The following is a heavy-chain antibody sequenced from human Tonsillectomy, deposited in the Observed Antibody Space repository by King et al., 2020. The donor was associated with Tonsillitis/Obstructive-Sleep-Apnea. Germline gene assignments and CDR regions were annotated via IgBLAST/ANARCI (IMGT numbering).Heavy chain of an antibody. CDR2: ISYDGSNK. CDR1: GFTFSSYA. J-gene: IGHJ4*02. V-gene: IGHV3-30*04. Sequence: VQLVESGGGVVQPGRSLRLSCAASGFTFSSYAMHWVRQAPGKGLEWVAVISYDGSNKYYADSVKGRFTISRDNSKNTLYLQMNSLRAEDTAVYYCARKAWDQYYDFWRGPSVTYYFDCGGQGTLVTVSS. CDR3: ARKAWDQYYDFWRGPSVTYYFDC. D-gene: IGHD3-3*01.